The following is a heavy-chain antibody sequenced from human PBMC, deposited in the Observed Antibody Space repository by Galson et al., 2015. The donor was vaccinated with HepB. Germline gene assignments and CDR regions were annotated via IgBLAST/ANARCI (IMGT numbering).Heavy chain of an antibody. J-gene: IGHJ6*02. CDR3: ARDIVVVPAARGETDYYYYGTDV. D-gene: IGHD2-2*01. CDR1: GYTFTSYG. Sequence: SVKVSCKASGYTFTSYGISWVRQAPGQGLEWMGWISAYNGNTNYAQKLQGRVTMTTDTSTSTAYMELRSLRSDDTAVYYCARDIVVVPAARGETDYYYYGTDVWGQGTTVTVSS. CDR2: ISAYNGNT. V-gene: IGHV1-18*04.